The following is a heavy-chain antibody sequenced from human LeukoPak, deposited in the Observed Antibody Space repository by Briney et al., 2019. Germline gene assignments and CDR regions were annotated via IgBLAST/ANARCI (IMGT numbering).Heavy chain of an antibody. CDR1: GYTFTSYG. Sequence: ASVKVSCKASGYTFTSYGISWVRQAPGQGLEWMGGISAYNGNTNYAQKLQGRVTMTTDTSTSTAYMELRSLRSDDTAVYYCARGAYYDFWSGKGWYYYYMDVWGKGTTVTVSS. CDR3: ARGAYYDFWSGKGWYYYYMDV. D-gene: IGHD3-3*01. V-gene: IGHV1-18*01. J-gene: IGHJ6*03. CDR2: ISAYNGNT.